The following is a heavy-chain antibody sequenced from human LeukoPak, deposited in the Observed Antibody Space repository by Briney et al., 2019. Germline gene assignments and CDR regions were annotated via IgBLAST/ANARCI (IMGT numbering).Heavy chain of an antibody. CDR1: GFTFDDYA. D-gene: IGHD6-13*01. CDR2: ISWNSGSI. V-gene: IGHV3-9*01. CDR3: ARDRLPLAWGHGYSSSLDRPYFDY. J-gene: IGHJ4*02. Sequence: PGGSLRLSCAASGFTFDDYAMHWVRQAPGKGLEWVSGISWNSGSIGYADSVKGRFTISRDNAKNSLYLQMNSLRAEDTAVYYCARDRLPLAWGHGYSSSLDRPYFDYWGQGTLVTVSS.